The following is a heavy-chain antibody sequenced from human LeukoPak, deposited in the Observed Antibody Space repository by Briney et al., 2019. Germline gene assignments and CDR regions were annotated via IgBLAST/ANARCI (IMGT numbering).Heavy chain of an antibody. D-gene: IGHD1-26*01. CDR3: AREGELLPLDY. CDR2: IKQDGSEK. Sequence: PGGSLRLSCAASGFTFSSYWMSLVRQAPGKGLEWVANIKQDGSEKYYVDSVKGRFTISRDNAKNSLYLQMNSLRAEDTAVYYCAREGELLPLDYWGQGTLVTVSS. V-gene: IGHV3-7*01. J-gene: IGHJ4*02. CDR1: GFTFSSYW.